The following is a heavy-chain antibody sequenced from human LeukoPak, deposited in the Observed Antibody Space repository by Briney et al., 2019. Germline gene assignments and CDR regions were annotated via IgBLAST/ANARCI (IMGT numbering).Heavy chain of an antibody. V-gene: IGHV3-53*01. CDR1: GFTVSSNY. D-gene: IGHD2-15*01. CDR2: IYSGGST. Sequence: GGSLRLSCAASGFTVSSNYMSWVRQAPGKGLEWVSVIYSGGSTYYADSVKGRFTISRDNSKNTLYLQMNSLRAEDTAVYYCARERARNYCSGGSCLDAFDIWGQGTMVTVSS. CDR3: ARERARNYCSGGSCLDAFDI. J-gene: IGHJ3*02.